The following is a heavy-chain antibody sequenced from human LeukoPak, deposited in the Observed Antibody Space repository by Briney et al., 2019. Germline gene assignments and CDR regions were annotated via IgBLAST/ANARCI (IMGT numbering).Heavy chain of an antibody. CDR1: GGTFSSYA. J-gene: IGHJ4*02. D-gene: IGHD4-11*01. V-gene: IGHV1-69*05. CDR3: ARQEASNSYFDY. Sequence: ASVKVSCKASGGTFSSYAISWVRQAPGQGLEWMGGIIPISGTANYAQKFQGRVTITTDESTSTAYMELSSLRSEDTAVYYCARQEASNSYFDYWGQGTLVTVSS. CDR2: IIPISGTA.